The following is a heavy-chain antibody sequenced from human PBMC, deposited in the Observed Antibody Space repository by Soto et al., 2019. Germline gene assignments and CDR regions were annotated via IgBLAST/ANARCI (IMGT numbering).Heavy chain of an antibody. CDR2: INSDGSST. Sequence: GGSLRLSCAASGFTVSSNYMSWVRQAPGKGLVWVSRINSDGSSTSYADSVKGRFTISRDNAKNTLYLQMNSLRAEDTAVYYCASLVGATAGDYWGQGTLVTVSS. D-gene: IGHD1-26*01. CDR1: GFTVSSNY. J-gene: IGHJ4*02. CDR3: ASLVGATAGDY. V-gene: IGHV3-74*01.